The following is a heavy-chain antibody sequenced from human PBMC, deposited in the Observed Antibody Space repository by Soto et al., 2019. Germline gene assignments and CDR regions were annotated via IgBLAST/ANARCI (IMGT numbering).Heavy chain of an antibody. Sequence: VKGSCKASGYIFTGDHMHGVRQAPGQGLEWMGWINPNSGGTKYAQKFQGRVTMTRDTSVSTAYMELSGLRSDETAVYYCASEDLPMYYCGTAVRGR. CDR2: INPNSGGT. D-gene: IGHD3-16*01. V-gene: IGHV1-2*02. J-gene: IGHJ2*01. CDR3: ASEDLPMYYCGTAV. CDR1: GYIFTGDH.